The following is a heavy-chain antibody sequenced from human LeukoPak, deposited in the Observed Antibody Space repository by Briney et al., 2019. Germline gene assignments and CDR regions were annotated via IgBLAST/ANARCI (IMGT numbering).Heavy chain of an antibody. CDR3: ANGAAAFDY. J-gene: IGHJ4*02. Sequence: GGSLRLSCTASGFTFGDYAMSWVRQAPGKGLEWVSAISGSGGSTYYADSVKGRFTISRDNSKNTLYLQMNSLRAEDTAVYYCANGAAAFDYWGQGTLVTVSS. V-gene: IGHV3-23*01. D-gene: IGHD6-13*01. CDR2: ISGSGGST. CDR1: GFTFGDYA.